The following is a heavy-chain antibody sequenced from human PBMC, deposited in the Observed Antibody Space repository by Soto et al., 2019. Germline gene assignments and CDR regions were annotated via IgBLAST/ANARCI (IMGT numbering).Heavy chain of an antibody. D-gene: IGHD1-1*01. CDR1: GFTFSSYA. V-gene: IGHV3-30-3*01. CDR2: ISYDGSNK. J-gene: IGHJ4*02. Sequence: GGSLRLSCAASGFTFSSYAMHWVRQAPGKGLEWVAVISYDGSNKYYADSVKGRFTISRDNSKNTLYLQMNSLRAEDTAVYYCAKALVQLDPFDYWGQGTLVTVSS. CDR3: AKALVQLDPFDY.